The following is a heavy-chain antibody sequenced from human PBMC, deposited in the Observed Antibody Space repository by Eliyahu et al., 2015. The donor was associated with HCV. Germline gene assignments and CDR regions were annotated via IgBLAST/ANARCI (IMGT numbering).Heavy chain of an antibody. D-gene: IGHD3-9*01. Sequence: QVQVVESGGGVVLPGRSLRLSCAASGFTFSSYAMHWVRQAPGKGXXWVAFISYXGNTKYYAXSVKGRLTISRDNPENTLYLEMNSLRAEDTAMYYCARGARYYDILTGYDEFFDYWGQGTLVSVSS. V-gene: IGHV3-30*01. CDR1: GFTFSSYA. J-gene: IGHJ4*02. CDR3: ARGARYYDILTGYDEFFDY. CDR2: ISYXGNTK.